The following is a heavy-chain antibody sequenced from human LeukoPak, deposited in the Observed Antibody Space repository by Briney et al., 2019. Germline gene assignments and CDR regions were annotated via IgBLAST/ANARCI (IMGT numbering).Heavy chain of an antibody. J-gene: IGHJ4*02. D-gene: IGHD3-22*01. Sequence: SETLSLTCTVSGGSISSSSYYWGWIRQPPGKGLEWIGSIYYSGSTYYNPSLKSRVTISVDTSKNQFSLKLSSVTAADTAAYYCTRPISSGYYPFDSWGQGTLVTVSS. V-gene: IGHV4-39*01. CDR2: IYYSGST. CDR1: GGSISSSSYY. CDR3: TRPISSGYYPFDS.